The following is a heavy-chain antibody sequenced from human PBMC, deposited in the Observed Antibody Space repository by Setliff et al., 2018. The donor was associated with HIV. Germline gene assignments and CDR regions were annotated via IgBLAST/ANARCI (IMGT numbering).Heavy chain of an antibody. J-gene: IGHJ6*01. D-gene: IGHD3-10*01. CDR1: GGSLSSGSHY. CDR2: IHTSGDT. V-gene: IGHV4-61*09. CDR3: ARDNSYYYGSGSHYCYGMDV. Sequence: SETLSLTCSVSGGSLSSGSHYCTWLRQAAGKGLEWIGHIHTSGDTNYTPSLKSRVTMSINTSKNQFSRKLSSVTAADTAVYYCARDNSYYYGSGSHYCYGMDVWGQGTTVTVSS.